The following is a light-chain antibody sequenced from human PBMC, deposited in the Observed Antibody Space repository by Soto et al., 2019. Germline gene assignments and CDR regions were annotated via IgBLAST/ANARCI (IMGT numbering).Light chain of an antibody. CDR3: AAWDESLSGYV. V-gene: IGLV1-47*01. J-gene: IGLJ1*01. CDR2: RSD. CDR1: SSNIGSHY. Sequence: QAVVIQPPSASGTPGQRVTISCSGSSSNIGSHYLYWYQQLPGTAPKLLLYRSDQRPSGVPDRFSGSKAGTSASLAISGLRPEDEAEDFGAAWDESLSGYVFGSGTKRTVL.